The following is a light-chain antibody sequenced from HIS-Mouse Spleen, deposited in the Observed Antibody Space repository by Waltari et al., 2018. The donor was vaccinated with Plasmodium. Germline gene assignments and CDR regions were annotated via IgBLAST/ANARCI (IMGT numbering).Light chain of an antibody. Sequence: DIQMTPSPSSLSASVGDRVTITCQASQDISNYLNWYQQKPGKAPKLLIYDASNLETGVPSRFSGSGSGTDFTFTISSLQPEDIATYYCQQYYSFPYTFGQGTKLEIK. J-gene: IGKJ2*01. CDR2: DAS. CDR1: QDISNY. V-gene: IGKV1-33*01. CDR3: QQYYSFPYT.